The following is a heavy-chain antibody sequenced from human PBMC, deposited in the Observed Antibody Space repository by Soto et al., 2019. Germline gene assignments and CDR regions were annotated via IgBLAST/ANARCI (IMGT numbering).Heavy chain of an antibody. J-gene: IGHJ4*02. V-gene: IGHV3-23*01. D-gene: IGHD3-3*01. CDR1: GFTFSSYA. Sequence: GGSLRLSCAASGFTFSSYAMSWVRQDPGKGLEWVSAISGSGGSTYYADSVKGRFTISRDNSKNTLYLQMNSLRAEDTAVYYCAKLSRVDFWSGYYDYWGQGTLVTVSS. CDR2: ISGSGGST. CDR3: AKLSRVDFWSGYYDY.